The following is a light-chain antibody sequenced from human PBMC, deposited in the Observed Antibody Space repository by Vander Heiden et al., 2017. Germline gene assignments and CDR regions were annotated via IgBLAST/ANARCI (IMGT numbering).Light chain of an antibody. CDR3: NSYTTSNTYV. V-gene: IGLV2-18*02. J-gene: IGLJ1*01. CDR2: EVN. Sequence: QSALTQPPSVSGSPGQSVTIPCPGTSSDVGSSNRVSCYQQPPGTAPKAIISEVNRRPSGVPDRFSGSQSGNAASLTISGLQAEDEAYYYCNSYTTSNTYVFGTGTKVTVL. CDR1: SSDVGSSNR.